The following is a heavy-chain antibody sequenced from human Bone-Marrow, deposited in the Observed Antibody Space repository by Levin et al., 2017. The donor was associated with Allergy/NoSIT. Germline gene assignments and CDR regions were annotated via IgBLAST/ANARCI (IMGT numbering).Heavy chain of an antibody. Sequence: GESLKISCAASGFTFSDYHMNWIRQAPGKGLEWVSYITTSGSTIYYADSVKGRFTISRDDAKNSLYLQMNSLRVEDTALYYCARDTAMVTDYDGMDVWGQGTTVTVSS. V-gene: IGHV3-11*01. D-gene: IGHD5-18*01. CDR3: ARDTAMVTDYDGMDV. J-gene: IGHJ6*02. CDR2: ITTSGSTI. CDR1: GFTFSDYH.